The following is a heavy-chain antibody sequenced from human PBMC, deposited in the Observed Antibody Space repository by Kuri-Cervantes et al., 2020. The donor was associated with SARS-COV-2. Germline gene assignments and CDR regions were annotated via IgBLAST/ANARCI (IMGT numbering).Heavy chain of an antibody. V-gene: IGHV3-7*01. CDR2: IKQDGSEK. CDR3: ARVSIRVVSYMDV. J-gene: IGHJ6*03. D-gene: IGHD2-2*01. CDR1: GFTFSSYW. Sequence: GGSLRLSCAASGFTFSSYWMSWVRQAPGKGLEWVANIKQDGSEKYYVDSVKGRFTISRDNAKNSLYLQMNSLRAEDTAVYYCARVSIRVVSYMDVWGKGTTVTVSS.